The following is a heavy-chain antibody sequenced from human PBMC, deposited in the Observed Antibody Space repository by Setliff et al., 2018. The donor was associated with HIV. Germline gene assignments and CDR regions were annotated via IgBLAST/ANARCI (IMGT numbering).Heavy chain of an antibody. V-gene: IGHV1-8*02. D-gene: IGHD2-21*01. J-gene: IGHJ3*02. CDR2: MNPNGGNT. CDR1: GYTFSSYD. CDR3: ATSTLGWSDDAFDI. Sequence: ASVKVSCKASGYTFSSYDINWVRQATGQGLEWMGWMNPNGGNTGYAQKFQGRVTMTRNTAISTAYMELRRLKSEDTAVYYCATSTLGWSDDAFDIWGQGTMVTVSS.